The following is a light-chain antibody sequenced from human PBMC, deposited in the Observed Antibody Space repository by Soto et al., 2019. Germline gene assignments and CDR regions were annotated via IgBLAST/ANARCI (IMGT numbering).Light chain of an antibody. J-gene: IGKJ1*01. CDR3: QHYSSYSRT. CDR2: KAS. V-gene: IGKV1-5*03. CDR1: QSISSW. Sequence: DIQMTQSPPTLSASVGDRVTITCRASQSISSWLAWYQHKPGKAPKLLIYKASSLERGVPSRFSGSGSGTEFTLTISSLQPDDFATYYCQHYSSYSRTFGQGTKVDNK.